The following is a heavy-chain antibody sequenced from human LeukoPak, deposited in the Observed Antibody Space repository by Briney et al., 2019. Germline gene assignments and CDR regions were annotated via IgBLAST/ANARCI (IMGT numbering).Heavy chain of an antibody. D-gene: IGHD6-19*01. V-gene: IGHV3-7*04. CDR1: GGTFSSYA. CDR3: VRGAGGGDF. CDR2: LKPDGGED. J-gene: IGHJ4*02. Sequence: EASVKVSCKASGGTFSSYAISWVRQAPGKGLEWVANLKPDGGEDNYVDSVRGRFTISRDNAKSSLYLQMNSLRGEDTAVYSCVRGAGGGDFWGQGTLVTVSS.